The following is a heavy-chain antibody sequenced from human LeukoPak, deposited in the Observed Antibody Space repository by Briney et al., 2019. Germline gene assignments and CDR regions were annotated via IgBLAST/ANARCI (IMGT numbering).Heavy chain of an antibody. CDR1: GFTFSSYA. J-gene: IGHJ4*02. CDR2: ISGSGGST. Sequence: GGSLRLSCAASGFTFSSYAMSWVRQAPGKGLEWVSAISGSGGSTYYADSVKGRFTISRDNSKNTLYLQMNSLRAEDTAVYYCATDYYDSSPPSHFDYWGQGTLDTVSS. CDR3: ATDYYDSSPPSHFDY. V-gene: IGHV3-23*01. D-gene: IGHD3-22*01.